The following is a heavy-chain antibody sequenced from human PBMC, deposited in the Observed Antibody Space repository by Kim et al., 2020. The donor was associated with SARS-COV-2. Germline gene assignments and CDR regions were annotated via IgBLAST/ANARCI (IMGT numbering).Heavy chain of an antibody. CDR2: FDPEDGET. V-gene: IGHV1-24*01. J-gene: IGHJ4*02. CDR3: ATVLTMIVRY. D-gene: IGHD3-22*01. Sequence: ASVKVSCKVSGYTLTELSMHWVRQAPGKGLEWMGGFDPEDGETIYAQKFQGRVTMTEDTPTDTAYMELSSLRSEDTSGYYCATVLTMIVRYWGQGTLVTVSS. CDR1: GYTLTELS.